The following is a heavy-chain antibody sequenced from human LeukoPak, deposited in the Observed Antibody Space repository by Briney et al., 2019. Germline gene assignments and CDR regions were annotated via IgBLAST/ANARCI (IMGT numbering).Heavy chain of an antibody. CDR2: IRDASTI. Sequence: GGSLRLSCAASGFTFSNYWMNWVRQAPGKGLEWVAYIRDASTIYYAESVKGRFTISRDNAKNSLYLQMNSLRDDDTAVYYCARLVGRNTLVDYWGQGTLVIVSS. J-gene: IGHJ4*02. V-gene: IGHV3-48*02. CDR1: GFTFSNYW. D-gene: IGHD2-8*02. CDR3: ARLVGRNTLVDY.